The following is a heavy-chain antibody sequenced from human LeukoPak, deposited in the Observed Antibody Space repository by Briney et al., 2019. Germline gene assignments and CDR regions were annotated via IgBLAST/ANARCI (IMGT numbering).Heavy chain of an antibody. Sequence: GGSLRLSCAASGFTFNSYSMSWVRQAPGKGLEWVASIQKDGSQKYYLESVKGRFTISRDNTKNSLYLHMSSLRADDTAVYFCATVAGYFDYWGQGTLVTVSS. CDR2: IQKDGSQK. CDR1: GFTFNSYS. J-gene: IGHJ4*02. D-gene: IGHD2-21*01. CDR3: ATVAGYFDY. V-gene: IGHV3-7*01.